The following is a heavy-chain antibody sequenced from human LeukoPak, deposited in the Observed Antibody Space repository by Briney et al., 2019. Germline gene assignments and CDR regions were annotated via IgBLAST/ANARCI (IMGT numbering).Heavy chain of an antibody. CDR1: GFTFSSYS. CDR2: IYSGGST. V-gene: IGHV3-66*01. CDR3: ARDPSGHWYFDL. Sequence: GGSLRLSCAASGFTFSSYSMNWVRQAPGKGLEWVSVIYSGGSTYYADSVKGRFTISRDNSKNTLYLQMHRLRAEDTAVYYCARDPSGHWYFDLWGRGTLVTVSS. D-gene: IGHD7-27*01. J-gene: IGHJ2*01.